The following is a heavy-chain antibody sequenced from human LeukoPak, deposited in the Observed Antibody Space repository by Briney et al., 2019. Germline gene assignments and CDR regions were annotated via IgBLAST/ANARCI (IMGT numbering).Heavy chain of an antibody. CDR3: ARDRGISDSGSYAFTF. Sequence: GGSLRLSCAPSGFTFDDYGMSWVRQAPGKGLEWVSGINWNGGSRSYADSVKGRFTISRDNAKNSLYLQMNSLRAEDTALYYCARDRGISDSGSYAFTFWGQGTLVTVFS. V-gene: IGHV3-20*04. CDR2: INWNGGSR. D-gene: IGHD1-26*01. CDR1: GFTFDDYG. J-gene: IGHJ4*02.